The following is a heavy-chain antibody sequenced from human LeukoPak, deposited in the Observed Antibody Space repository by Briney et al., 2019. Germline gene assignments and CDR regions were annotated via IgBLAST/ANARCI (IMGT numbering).Heavy chain of an antibody. Sequence: PGGSLRLSCAASGFTFSSYAMSWVRQAPGRGLEWVSAISGSGGTTHYADSVKGRFTISRDNSKNTLYLQMNSLRAEDTAVYYCAKLEAAAGTLFYWGQGTLVTVSS. CDR3: AKLEAAAGTLFY. CDR2: ISGSGGTT. J-gene: IGHJ4*02. D-gene: IGHD6-13*01. CDR1: GFTFSSYA. V-gene: IGHV3-23*01.